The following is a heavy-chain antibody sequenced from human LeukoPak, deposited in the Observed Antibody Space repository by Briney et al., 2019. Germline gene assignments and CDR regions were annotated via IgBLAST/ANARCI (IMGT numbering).Heavy chain of an antibody. J-gene: IGHJ4*02. D-gene: IGHD2-2*02. CDR1: GFTFSSYW. CDR2: IKQDGSEK. Sequence: GGSLRLSCAASGFTFSSYWMSWVRQAPGKGLEWVANIKQDGSEKYYVDSVKGRFTISRDNAENSLFLQMNSLRAEATAVYYCARRFCSITSCYKYFDSWGQGTLVTVSS. V-gene: IGHV3-7*01. CDR3: ARRFCSITSCYKYFDS.